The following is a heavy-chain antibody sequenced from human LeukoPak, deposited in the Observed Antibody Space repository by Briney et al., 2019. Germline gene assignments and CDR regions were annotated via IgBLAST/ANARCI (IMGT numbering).Heavy chain of an antibody. D-gene: IGHD3-3*01. Sequence: SETLSLTCTVSGGSISSSGYYWSWIRQPPGKGLEWIGEINHSGSTNYNPSLKSRVTISVDTSKNQFSLKLSSVTAADTAVYYCARGHDFWSGFNWFDPWGQGTLVTVSS. J-gene: IGHJ5*02. CDR1: GGSISSSGYY. CDR2: INHSGST. CDR3: ARGHDFWSGFNWFDP. V-gene: IGHV4-39*07.